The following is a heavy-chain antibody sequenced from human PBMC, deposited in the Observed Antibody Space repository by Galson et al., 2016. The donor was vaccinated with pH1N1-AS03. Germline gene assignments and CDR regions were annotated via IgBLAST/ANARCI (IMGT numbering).Heavy chain of an antibody. CDR3: ARYRATSRVYFAMDV. CDR1: GGAISSYC. D-gene: IGHD5-12*01. Sequence: ETLSLTCSVSGGAISSYCWNWIRQPPGKGLEWIGHLCHSGSTNYNPSLSGRATISVDTSTNQFFLTLDSVTAAVTAVCYWARYRATSRVYFAMDVWGPGTTVTVYS. CDR2: LCHSGST. V-gene: IGHV4-59*08. J-gene: IGHJ6*01.